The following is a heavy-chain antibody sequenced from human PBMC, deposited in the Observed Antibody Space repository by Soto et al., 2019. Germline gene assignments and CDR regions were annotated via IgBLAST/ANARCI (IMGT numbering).Heavy chain of an antibody. J-gene: IGHJ4*02. Sequence: SETLSLTCTVSGDSISSYYWSWIRQPPGKGLEWIGEINHSGSTNYNPSLKSRVTISVDVSKSQFSLKLSSVTAADTAVYYCARTSRFDYWGQGTLVTVSS. D-gene: IGHD6-6*01. CDR2: INHSGST. CDR1: GDSISSYY. V-gene: IGHV4-34*01. CDR3: ARTSRFDY.